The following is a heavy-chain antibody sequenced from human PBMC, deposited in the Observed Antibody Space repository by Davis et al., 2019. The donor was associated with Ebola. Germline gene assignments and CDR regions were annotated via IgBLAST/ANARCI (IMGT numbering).Heavy chain of an antibody. CDR3: ARASFGYNSGWYADY. CDR1: GGSVSSGYYY. Sequence: MPGGSLRLSCTVSGGSVSSGYYYWSWVRQPPEKGLEWIGYIYHSGSTKNSPSLKSRVTISVDTSKNQFSLKLRSVTSADTAVFYCARASFGYNSGWYADYWGPGSLVTVSS. V-gene: IGHV4-61*01. J-gene: IGHJ4*02. D-gene: IGHD6-19*01. CDR2: IYHSGST.